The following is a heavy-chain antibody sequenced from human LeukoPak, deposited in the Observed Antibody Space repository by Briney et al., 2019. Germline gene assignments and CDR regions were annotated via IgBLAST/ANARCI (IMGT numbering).Heavy chain of an antibody. V-gene: IGHV7-4-1*02. CDR1: GYTFTSYA. J-gene: IGHJ4*02. CDR2: LNTNTGNP. CDR3: ARGYCSGGSCPTFIDY. Sequence: ASVKVSCKASGYTFTSYAMNWVRQAPGQGLEWMGWLNTNTGNPTYAQGFTGRFVSSLGTSVSTAYLQISSLKAEDTAVYYCARGYCSGGSCPTFIDYWGQGTLVTVSS. D-gene: IGHD2-15*01.